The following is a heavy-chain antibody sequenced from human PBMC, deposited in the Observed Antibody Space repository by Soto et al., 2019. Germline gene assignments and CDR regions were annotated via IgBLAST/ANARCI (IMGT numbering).Heavy chain of an antibody. V-gene: IGHV3-11*06. CDR3: PRPSFSGRYYFAF. CDR1: GFTFSDYY. Sequence: QVQLVESGGGLVKPGGSLRLSCAASGFTFSDYYMSWIRQAPGKGLEWVSYISSGSTNTNYGDSVKGRFTISRDNAKNSLYLKLNTGRPEDRVVYYCPRPSFSGRYYFAFGAQGPLITVPS. CDR2: ISSGSTNT. J-gene: IGHJ4*02. D-gene: IGHD3-10*01.